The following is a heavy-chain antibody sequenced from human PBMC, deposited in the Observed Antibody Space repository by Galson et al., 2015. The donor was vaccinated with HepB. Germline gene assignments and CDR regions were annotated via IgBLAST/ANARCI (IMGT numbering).Heavy chain of an antibody. V-gene: IGHV3-74*01. D-gene: IGHD3-22*01. CDR1: GFTFSSFW. Sequence: SLRLSCAASGFTFSSFWMHWVRQAPGKGLVWVSRINSDGTTTSYADSVKGRFTISRDNAKNTLHLQMNSLRAEDTAVYYCAVYYYDGSGYQNSWGQGTLVTVSS. CDR2: INSDGTTT. J-gene: IGHJ4*02. CDR3: AVYYYDGSGYQNS.